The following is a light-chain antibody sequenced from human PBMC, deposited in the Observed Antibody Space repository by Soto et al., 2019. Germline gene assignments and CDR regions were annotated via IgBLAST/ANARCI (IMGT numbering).Light chain of an antibody. CDR1: QSASTW. V-gene: IGKV1-5*01. CDR3: QQYNRYSYT. CDR2: DAS. Sequence: DIQMTQSPSTLSASVGDRVTITCRASQSASTWLAWYQQKAGKAPKLLIYDASILQSGVPSRFSGSGSGTEFTLTISSLQSEDFATYYCQQYNRYSYTFGQGTKVDIK. J-gene: IGKJ2*01.